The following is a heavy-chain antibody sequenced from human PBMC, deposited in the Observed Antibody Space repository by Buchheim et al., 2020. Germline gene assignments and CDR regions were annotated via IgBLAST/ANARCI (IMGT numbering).Heavy chain of an antibody. D-gene: IGHD3-22*01. CDR1: GGSISSGSYY. CDR3: ARSSTDSSGPYIDY. Sequence: QVQLQESGPGLVKPSQTLSLTCTVSGGSISSGSYYWSWIRQPAGKGLEWIGRIYTSGSTNYNPSLKSRVTISVDRSKNQFSLKLSSVTAADTAVYYCARSSTDSSGPYIDYWGQGTL. J-gene: IGHJ4*02. CDR2: IYTSGST. V-gene: IGHV4-61*02.